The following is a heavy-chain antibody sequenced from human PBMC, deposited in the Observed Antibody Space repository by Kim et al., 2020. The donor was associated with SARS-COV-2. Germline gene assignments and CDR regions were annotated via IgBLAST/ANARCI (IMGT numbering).Heavy chain of an antibody. V-gene: IGHV4-4*02. D-gene: IGHD3-22*01. J-gene: IGHJ5*02. CDR2: IYHSGST. CDR1: GGSISSSNW. CDR3: ARDTYYYDSSVLEA. Sequence: SETLSLTCAVSGGSISSSNWWSWVRQPPGKGLEWIGEIYHSGSTNYNPSLKSRVTISVDKSKNQFSLKLSSVTAADTAVYYCARDTYYYDSSVLEAWGQGTLVTVSS.